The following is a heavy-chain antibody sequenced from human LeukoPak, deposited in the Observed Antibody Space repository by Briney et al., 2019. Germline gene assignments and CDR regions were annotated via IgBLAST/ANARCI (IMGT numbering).Heavy chain of an antibody. Sequence: SSETLSLTCTVSGGSISSGGYYWSWIRQHPGKRLEWIGYIYYSGSTYYNPSLKSRVTVSVDTSKNQFSLKLSSVTAADTAVYYCARAVGYTAMVYFDYWGQGTLVTVSS. CDR3: ARAVGYTAMVYFDY. CDR2: IYYSGST. D-gene: IGHD5-18*01. V-gene: IGHV4-31*03. J-gene: IGHJ4*02. CDR1: GGSISSGGYY.